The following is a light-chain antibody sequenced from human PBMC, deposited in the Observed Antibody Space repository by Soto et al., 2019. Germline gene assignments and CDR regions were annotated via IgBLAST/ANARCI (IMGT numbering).Light chain of an antibody. Sequence: IVLTQSPGTLSLSPGERVILSCRASQSVNSNSLAWYQHKSGQAPRLLIYGVSSRATGTPDRFSGSGSGTDFTLTISRLEPEDFAVYYWQQYAVSPSFGGGTKVEIK. CDR3: QQYAVSPS. V-gene: IGKV3-20*01. J-gene: IGKJ4*01. CDR2: GVS. CDR1: QSVNSNS.